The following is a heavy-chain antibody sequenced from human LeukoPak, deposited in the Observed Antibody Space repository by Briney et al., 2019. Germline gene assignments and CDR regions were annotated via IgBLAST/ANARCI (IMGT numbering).Heavy chain of an antibody. D-gene: IGHD6-13*01. CDR1: GYTFTSYD. Sequence: ASVKVSCKASGYTFTSYDINWVRQATGQGLEWMGWMNPNRGNTGYAQKFQGRVTMTRNTSISTAYMELSSLRSEDTAVYYCARGSSLGGYYYMDVWGKGTTVTISS. CDR2: MNPNRGNT. V-gene: IGHV1-8*01. CDR3: ARGSSLGGYYYMDV. J-gene: IGHJ6*03.